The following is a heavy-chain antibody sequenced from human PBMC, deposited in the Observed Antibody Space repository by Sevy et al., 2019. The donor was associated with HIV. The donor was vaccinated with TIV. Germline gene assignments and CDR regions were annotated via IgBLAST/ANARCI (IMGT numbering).Heavy chain of an antibody. CDR2: ISDSGDIK. Sequence: GGSLRLSCAASGFTFSDFYMSWIRQAPGKGLEWVSYISDSGDIKHYEDSVKGRFLISRDNAHNTVHLQMNSLTAEDTADYYCVRGGGRIHDFDYSGRGTLVTVSS. D-gene: IGHD3-16*01. CDR1: GFTFSDFY. V-gene: IGHV3-11*01. J-gene: IGHJ4*02. CDR3: VRGGGRIHDFDY.